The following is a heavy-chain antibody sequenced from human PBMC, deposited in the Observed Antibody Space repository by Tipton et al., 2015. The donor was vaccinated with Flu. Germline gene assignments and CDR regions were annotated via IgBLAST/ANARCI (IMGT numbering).Heavy chain of an antibody. Sequence: SLRLSCAASGFNFSSYDKHWVRQATGKGLEWVSAIGTAGDTYYPGSVKGRFTISRENAKNPLYLQMNSLRAGDTAVYYCARGLRGLGDCYYGMDVWGQGTTVTVSS. CDR1: GFNFSSYD. V-gene: IGHV3-13*01. J-gene: IGHJ6*02. CDR3: ARGLRGLGDCYYGMDV. CDR2: IGTAGDT. D-gene: IGHD3-10*01.